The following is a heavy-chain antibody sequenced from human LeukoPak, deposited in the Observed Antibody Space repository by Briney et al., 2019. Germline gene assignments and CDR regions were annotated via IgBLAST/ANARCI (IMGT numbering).Heavy chain of an antibody. CDR3: ARGRSNYYGMDV. V-gene: IGHV4-59*01. J-gene: IGHJ6*02. Sequence: SETLSLTCSVSDGSINSYYWNWIRRPPEKGLEWIGYIYYNGNTNYSPSLKSRVTMSVDTSENLFSLKVSSVTAADTAVYYCARGRSNYYGMDVWGQGTTVTVSS. D-gene: IGHD1-26*01. CDR1: DGSINSYY. CDR2: IYYNGNT.